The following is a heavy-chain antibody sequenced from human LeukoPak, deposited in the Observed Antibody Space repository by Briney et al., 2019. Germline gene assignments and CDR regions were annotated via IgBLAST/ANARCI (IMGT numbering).Heavy chain of an antibody. D-gene: IGHD5-18*01. Sequence: SETLSLTCSVSGGSISPYYWGWVRQPPGKGLEWIGYVSYSGSADYNSSLKSRVIISIDTSKNQFSLRLSSLTAADTAVYYCARENDRYGRIDYWGQGTQVTVSS. CDR2: VSYSGSA. CDR3: ARENDRYGRIDY. J-gene: IGHJ4*02. CDR1: GGSISPYY. V-gene: IGHV4-59*01.